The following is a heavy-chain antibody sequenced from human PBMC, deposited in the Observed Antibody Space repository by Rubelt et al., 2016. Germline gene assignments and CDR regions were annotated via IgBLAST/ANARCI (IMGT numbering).Heavy chain of an antibody. D-gene: IGHD3-3*01. J-gene: IGHJ4*02. Sequence: EVQLVESGGGVVQPGGSLRLSCAASRFVFDAYAMHWVRQPPGKGLEWVSLISGDGGRTYYADSVKGRFTISRDNSKNSLYLQMNSLGVEDTAGYYCARELGFGVAPIDYWGQGTLVTVSS. CDR1: RFVFDAYA. CDR3: ARELGFGVAPIDY. CDR2: ISGDGGRT. V-gene: IGHV3-43*02.